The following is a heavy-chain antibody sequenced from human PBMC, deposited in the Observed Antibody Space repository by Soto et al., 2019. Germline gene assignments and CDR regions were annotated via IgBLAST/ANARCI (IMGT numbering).Heavy chain of an antibody. CDR2: IKSKTDGGTT. J-gene: IGHJ4*02. D-gene: IGHD5-18*01. Sequence: GGSLRLSCAASGFTFSNAWMSWVRQAPGKGLEWVGRIKSKTDGGTTDYAAPVKGRFTISRDDSKNTLYLQMNSLKTEDTAVYYCTTVLLSGLRGYSYGFRYWGQGTLVTVSS. CDR3: TTVLLSGLRGYSYGFRY. V-gene: IGHV3-15*01. CDR1: GFTFSNAW.